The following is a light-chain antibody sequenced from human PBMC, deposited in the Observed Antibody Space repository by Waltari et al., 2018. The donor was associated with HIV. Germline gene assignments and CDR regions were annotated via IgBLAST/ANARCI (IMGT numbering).Light chain of an antibody. V-gene: IGLV3-25*03. CDR1: SLPKKY. CDR3: QSTDHDGTWV. Sequence: SYKLTQTPSVSVSPGQTARINCSRGSLPKKYSSWYRQRPGQAPVLLNHKDIGRPSGLPERISGSRSGTGVTLTISGVQAEDEGDYYCQSTDHDGTWVFGGGTKLTVL. CDR2: KDI. J-gene: IGLJ3*02.